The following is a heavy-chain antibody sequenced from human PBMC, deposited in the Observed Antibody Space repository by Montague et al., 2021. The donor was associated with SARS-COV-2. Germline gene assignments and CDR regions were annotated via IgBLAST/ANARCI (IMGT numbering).Heavy chain of an antibody. CDR1: GYSITRSSYY. CDR3: ARDLRITTPGSY. D-gene: IGHD6-13*01. Sequence: SETLSLTCTVSGYSITRSSYYWGWIRQPPGKGLEWIASISHSGGTFYNPSLKGRATISVDTTKNQFSLKLTSVTAADTAVYYCARDLRITTPGSYWGQGTLVTVSS. V-gene: IGHV4-39*02. J-gene: IGHJ4*02. CDR2: ISHSGGT.